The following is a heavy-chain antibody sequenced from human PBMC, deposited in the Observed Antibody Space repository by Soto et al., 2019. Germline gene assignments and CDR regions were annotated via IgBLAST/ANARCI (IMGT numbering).Heavy chain of an antibody. CDR1: GFTFTSSA. CDR3: ARDGYSNYST. J-gene: IGHJ5*02. V-gene: IGHV1-58*01. CDR2: IVIGSGNT. D-gene: IGHD4-4*01. Sequence: SVKVSCKASGFTFTSSAVQWVRQARGQRLEWIGWIVIGSGNTNYAQKFQGRVTMTRNTSISTAYMELSSLRSEDTAVYYCARDGYSNYSTWGQGTLVTVS.